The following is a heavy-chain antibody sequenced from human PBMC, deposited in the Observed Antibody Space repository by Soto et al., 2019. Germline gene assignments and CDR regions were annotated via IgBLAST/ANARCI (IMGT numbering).Heavy chain of an antibody. D-gene: IGHD1-26*01. CDR3: AKENTGMTKSYVDY. Sequence: EVQLLESGGGLVQPGGSLRLSCAASGFPFSSYAMSWVRQAPGKGLEWVSAISGSGGSTYYADSVKGRFTISRDNSKNTLNLQMNSLRAEDTAVYYCAKENTGMTKSYVDYWGQGTLVTVSS. CDR1: GFPFSSYA. J-gene: IGHJ4*02. V-gene: IGHV3-23*01. CDR2: ISGSGGST.